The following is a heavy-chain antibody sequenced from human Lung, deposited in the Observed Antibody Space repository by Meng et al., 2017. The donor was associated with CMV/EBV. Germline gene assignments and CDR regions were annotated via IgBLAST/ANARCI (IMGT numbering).Heavy chain of an antibody. Sequence: GESXKISCAASGFSFNSYAVTWVRQAPGKGLEWVSGISGSGGSTYYADSVKGRFTISRDNSKKTLFVQMNSLRAEDTAVYYCARFGGTGSSGWLGYGMDVXGQGXTVTVSS. CDR1: GFSFNSYA. J-gene: IGHJ6*02. CDR3: ARFGGTGSSGWLGYGMDV. CDR2: ISGSGGST. D-gene: IGHD6-19*01. V-gene: IGHV3-23*01.